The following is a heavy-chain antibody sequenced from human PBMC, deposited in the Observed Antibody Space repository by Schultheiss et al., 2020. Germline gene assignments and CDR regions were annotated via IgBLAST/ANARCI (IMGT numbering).Heavy chain of an antibody. J-gene: IGHJ5*02. V-gene: IGHV3-23*01. CDR1: GFTFSSYA. CDR2: ISGSGGST. Sequence: GGSLRLSCAASGFTFSSYAMSWVRQAPGKGLEWVSAISGSGGSTYYADSVKGRFTISRDNSKNTLYLQMNSLRAEDTAVYYCAKHKMVTPRSWGVMASNWFDPWGQGTLVTVSS. D-gene: IGHD3-16*01. CDR3: AKHKMVTPRSWGVMASNWFDP.